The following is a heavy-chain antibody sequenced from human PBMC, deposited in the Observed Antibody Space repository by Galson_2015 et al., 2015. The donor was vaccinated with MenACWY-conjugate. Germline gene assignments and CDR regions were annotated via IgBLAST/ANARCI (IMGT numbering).Heavy chain of an antibody. CDR3: ARGGRGYSYGLGY. CDR2: ISSSSSTI. Sequence: SLRLSCAVSGYTFSVYSMNWFRRAPGKGLEWVSYISSSSSTIYYADSVKGRFTISRDNAKNSLYLQMNSLRAEDTAVYYCARGGRGYSYGLGYWGQGTLVTVSS. CDR1: GYTFSVYS. D-gene: IGHD5-18*01. V-gene: IGHV3-48*04. J-gene: IGHJ4*02.